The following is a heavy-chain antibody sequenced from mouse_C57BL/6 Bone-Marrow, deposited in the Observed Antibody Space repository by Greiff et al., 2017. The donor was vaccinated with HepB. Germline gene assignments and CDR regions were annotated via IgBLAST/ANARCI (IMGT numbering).Heavy chain of an antibody. CDR2: ISDGGSYT. J-gene: IGHJ4*01. Sequence: EVNVVESGGGLVKPGGSLKLSCAASGFTFSSYAMSWVRQTPEKRLEWVATISDGGSYTYYPDNVKGRFTISRDNAKNNLYLQMSHLKSEDTAMYYCARGVVATDYAMDYWGQGTSVTVSS. CDR1: GFTFSSYA. V-gene: IGHV5-4*03. CDR3: ARGVVATDYAMDY. D-gene: IGHD1-1*01.